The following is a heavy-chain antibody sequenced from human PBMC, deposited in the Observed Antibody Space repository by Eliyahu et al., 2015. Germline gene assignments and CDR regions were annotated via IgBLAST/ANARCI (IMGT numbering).Heavy chain of an antibody. J-gene: IGHJ3*02. Sequence: QVQLVQSGAEVKKPGASVKVSCKASGYTFTXXGXXWWRQAPGXGLEWXGWISAYNGNTNYAXKLQGRVTMTTDTSTSTAYMELRSLRSDDTAVYYCARDLGEEYYDSSGYLLDAFDIWGQGTMVTVSS. CDR3: ARDLGEEYYDSSGYLLDAFDI. CDR1: GYTFTXXG. D-gene: IGHD3-22*01. V-gene: IGHV1-18*01. CDR2: ISAYNGNT.